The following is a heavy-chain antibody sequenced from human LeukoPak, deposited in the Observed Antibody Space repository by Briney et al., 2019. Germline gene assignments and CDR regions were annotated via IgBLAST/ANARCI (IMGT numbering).Heavy chain of an antibody. D-gene: IGHD3-16*02. CDR1: GFTFDDYG. CDR3: ARDRSYPGDSANFYYYMDV. CDR2: INWNGGST. Sequence: GGSLRLSCAASGFTFDDYGMSWVRQAPGKGLEWVSGINWNGGSTGYADSVKGRFTISRDNAKNSLYLQMNSLRAEDTAVYYCARDRSYPGDSANFYYYMDVWGKGTSVTVSS. V-gene: IGHV3-20*04. J-gene: IGHJ6*03.